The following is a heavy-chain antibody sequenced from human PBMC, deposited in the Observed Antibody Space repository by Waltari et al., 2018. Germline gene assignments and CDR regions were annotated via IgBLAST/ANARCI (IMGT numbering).Heavy chain of an antibody. J-gene: IGHJ4*02. D-gene: IGHD4-4*01. Sequence: QVQLQQWGAGLLKPSETLSPTCAVYGGSFSGYYWSWIRQPPGKGLEWLGEINHSGSTNYHPSLKIRVTISVDTSKNQFSLKLSSVTAADTAVYYCARGPPYSHWGQGTLVTVSS. CDR2: INHSGST. V-gene: IGHV4-34*01. CDR3: ARGPPYSH. CDR1: GGSFSGYY.